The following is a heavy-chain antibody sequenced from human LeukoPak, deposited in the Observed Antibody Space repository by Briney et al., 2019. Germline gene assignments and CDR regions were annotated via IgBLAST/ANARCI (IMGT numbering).Heavy chain of an antibody. Sequence: SETLSLTCTVSGDSINSYYWSWIRQTPGKGLEWIGYIHTNGRTNYSPSLKSRVTMSADSSKNQLSLMLSSVTAADTAVYYCTRRAPTSYGHYLDSWGQGTLVTVSS. D-gene: IGHD3-10*01. CDR3: TRRAPTSYGHYLDS. CDR2: IHTNGRT. J-gene: IGHJ4*02. CDR1: GDSINSYY. V-gene: IGHV4-4*09.